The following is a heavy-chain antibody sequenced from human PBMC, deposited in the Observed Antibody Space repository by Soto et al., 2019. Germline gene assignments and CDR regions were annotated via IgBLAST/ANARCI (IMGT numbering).Heavy chain of an antibody. Sequence: EVQLVESGGALVQPGRSLRLSCAVSGFTFDDYAMHWVRQAPGKGLEWVSGLSWNSATIGYADSVKGRFTISRDNAKSSLSLQMNSLRAEDTALYYCVKDIQAWYCAFDICGQGTMGAVSS. CDR2: LSWNSATI. CDR3: VKDIQAWYCAFDI. J-gene: IGHJ3*02. V-gene: IGHV3-9*01. CDR1: GFTFDDYA. D-gene: IGHD6-13*01.